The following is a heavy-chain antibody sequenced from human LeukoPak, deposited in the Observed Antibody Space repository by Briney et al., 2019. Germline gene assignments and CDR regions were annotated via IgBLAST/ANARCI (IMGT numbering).Heavy chain of an antibody. CDR2: IIPIFGTA. CDR3: ARDLLGPREYRHDAFDI. Sequence: SVKVSCTASGGTFSSYAISWVRQAPGQGLEWMEGIIPIFGTANYAQKFQGRVTITADESTSTAYMELSSLRSEDTAVYYCARDLLGPREYRHDAFDIWGQGTMVTVSS. CDR1: GGTFSSYA. J-gene: IGHJ3*02. D-gene: IGHD2-2*01. V-gene: IGHV1-69*13.